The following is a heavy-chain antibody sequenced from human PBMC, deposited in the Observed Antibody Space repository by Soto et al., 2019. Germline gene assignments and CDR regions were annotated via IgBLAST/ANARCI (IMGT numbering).Heavy chain of an antibody. CDR2: IYSGGST. J-gene: IGHJ6*02. V-gene: IGHV3-53*04. CDR1: GFTVSSNY. Sequence: GGSLRLSCAASGFTVSSNYMSWVRQAPGKGLEWVSVIYSGGSTYYADSVKGRFTISRHNSKNTLYLQMNSRRAEDTAVYYCACSGSYYYYYCGMDVWGQGTTVTVSS. D-gene: IGHD3-10*01. CDR3: ACSGSYYYYYCGMDV.